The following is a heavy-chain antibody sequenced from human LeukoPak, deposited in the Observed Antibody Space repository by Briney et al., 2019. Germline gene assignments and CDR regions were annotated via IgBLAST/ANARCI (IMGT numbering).Heavy chain of an antibody. D-gene: IGHD5-18*01. J-gene: IGHJ4*02. CDR3: AKGRGYSYGYSSSNY. Sequence: PGGSLRLSCAASGFTFSGYWMSWVRQAPGKGLEWVANIKQDGSEKYYVDSVKGRFTISRDNAKNSLYLQMDSLRAEDTAVYYCAKGRGYSYGYSSSNYWGQGTLVTVSS. CDR1: GFTFSGYW. CDR2: IKQDGSEK. V-gene: IGHV3-7*01.